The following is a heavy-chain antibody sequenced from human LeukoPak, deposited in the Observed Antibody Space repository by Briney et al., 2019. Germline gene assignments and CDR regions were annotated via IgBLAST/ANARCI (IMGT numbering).Heavy chain of an antibody. CDR1: GFTFSSYA. CDR2: ISYDGSNK. D-gene: IGHD3-22*01. CDR3: ARAGDDSSGYYYGPTSYYYYGMDV. V-gene: IGHV3-30*04. J-gene: IGHJ6*02. Sequence: PGGSLRLSCAASGFTFSSYAMHWVRQAPGKGLECVAVISYDGSNKYYADSVKGRFTISRDNSKNTLYLQMNSLRAEDTAVYYCARAGDDSSGYYYGPTSYYYYGMDVWGQGTTVTVSS.